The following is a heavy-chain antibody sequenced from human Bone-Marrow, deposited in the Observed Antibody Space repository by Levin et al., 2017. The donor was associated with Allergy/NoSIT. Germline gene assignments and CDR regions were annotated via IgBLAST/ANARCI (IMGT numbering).Heavy chain of an antibody. CDR3: ARAYASGWYSPGD. V-gene: IGHV3-21*06. D-gene: IGHD6-19*01. CDR2: ISFTGRYI. J-gene: IGHJ4*02. Sequence: PGGSLRLSCAASGFSLSDFAMNWVRQAPGKGLEWVSTISFTGRYIYYSDSVRGRFAISRETATNSVFLQMNSLRVDDTAIYYCARAYASGWYSPGDWGRGTLVTVSS. CDR1: GFSLSDFA.